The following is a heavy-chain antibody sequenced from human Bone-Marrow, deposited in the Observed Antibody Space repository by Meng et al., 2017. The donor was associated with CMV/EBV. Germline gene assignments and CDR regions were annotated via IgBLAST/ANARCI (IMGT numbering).Heavy chain of an antibody. J-gene: IGHJ4*02. D-gene: IGHD6-6*01. CDR1: GGSFSGYY. V-gene: IGHV4-34*01. Sequence: SETLSLTCAVYGGSFSGYYWCWIRQPPGKGLEWIGEINHSGSTNYNPSLKSRVTISVDTSKNQFSLKLSSVTAADTAVYYCARYSCSSGRLDYWGQGTLVTVSS. CDR2: INHSGST. CDR3: ARYSCSSGRLDY.